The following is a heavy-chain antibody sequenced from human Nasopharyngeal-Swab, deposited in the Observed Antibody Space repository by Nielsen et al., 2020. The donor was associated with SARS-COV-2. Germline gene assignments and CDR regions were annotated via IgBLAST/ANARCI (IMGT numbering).Heavy chain of an antibody. Sequence: GESLKISCAASGFTFSSYAMHWVRQAPGKGLEWVAVISYDGSNKYYADSVKGRFTISRDNSKNTLYLQMNNLRAEDTAVYYCAGTSGDYWGQGTLVTVSS. V-gene: IGHV3-30-3*01. J-gene: IGHJ4*02. CDR3: AGTSGDY. CDR1: GFTFSSYA. CDR2: ISYDGSNK.